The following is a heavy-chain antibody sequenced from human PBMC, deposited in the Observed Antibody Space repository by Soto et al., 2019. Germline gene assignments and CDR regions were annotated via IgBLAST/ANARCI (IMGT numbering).Heavy chain of an antibody. D-gene: IGHD3-3*01. V-gene: IGHV3-21*01. J-gene: IGHJ5*02. CDR2: ISSSSSYI. CDR3: ARTPHPAYYDFWSGYYSGWFDP. CDR1: GFTFSSYS. Sequence: LRLSCAASGFTFSSYSMNWVRQAPGKGLEWVSSISSSSSYIYYADSVKGRFTISRDNAKNSLYLQMNSLRAEDTAVYYCARTPHPAYYDFWSGYYSGWFDPWGQGTLVTVSS.